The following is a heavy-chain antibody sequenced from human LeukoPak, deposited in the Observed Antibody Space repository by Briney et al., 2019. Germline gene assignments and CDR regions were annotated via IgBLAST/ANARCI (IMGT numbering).Heavy chain of an antibody. V-gene: IGHV4-39*07. CDR1: GGSISSSSYY. CDR2: INHSGST. D-gene: IGHD3-3*01. J-gene: IGHJ4*02. Sequence: PSETLSLTCTVSGGSISSSSYYWGWIRQPPGKGLEWIGEINHSGSTNYNPSLKSRVTISVDTSKNQFSLKLSSVTAADTAVYYCARINGRFLEWLPTYYYFDYWGQGTLVTVSS. CDR3: ARINGRFLEWLPTYYYFDY.